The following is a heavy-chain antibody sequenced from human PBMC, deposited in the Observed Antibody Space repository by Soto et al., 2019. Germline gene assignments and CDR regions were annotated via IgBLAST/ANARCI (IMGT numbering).Heavy chain of an antibody. CDR1: GYTFTSYA. J-gene: IGHJ4*02. CDR3: ARGSGLTYFDY. CDR2: INAGNGNT. D-gene: IGHD3-10*01. Sequence: QVQLVQSGAEVKKPGASVKVSCKASGYTFTSYAMHWVRQAPGQRLEWMGWINAGNGNTKYSQKFQGRVTITRDTSASTAYMELSSLRSEDTAVYHCARGSGLTYFDYWGQGTLVTVSS. V-gene: IGHV1-3*01.